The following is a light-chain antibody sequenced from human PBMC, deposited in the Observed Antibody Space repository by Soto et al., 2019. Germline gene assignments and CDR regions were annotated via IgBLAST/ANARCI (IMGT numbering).Light chain of an antibody. CDR3: QQYNNWPPIT. J-gene: IGKJ5*01. CDR1: QSVSSN. CDR2: GAS. Sequence: IVMTQSTATLSVSPGDRAPISCRASQSVSSNLAWYQHKPGQAPRLLXYGASTRATGIPARFSGSGSWTEFTLTISSLQSEDFAVYYCQQYNNWPPITFGQGTRLEIK. V-gene: IGKV3-15*01.